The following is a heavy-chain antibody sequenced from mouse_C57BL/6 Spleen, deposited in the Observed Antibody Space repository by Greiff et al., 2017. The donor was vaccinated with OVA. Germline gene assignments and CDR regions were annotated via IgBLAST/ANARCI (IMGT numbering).Heavy chain of an antibody. J-gene: IGHJ2*01. V-gene: IGHV1-26*01. D-gene: IGHD2-4*01. CDR3: ARGAYDYDGALDY. CDR2: INPNNGGT. Sequence: EVKLQQSGPELVKPGASVKISCKASGYTFTDYYMNWVKQSHGKSLEWIGDINPNNGGTSYNQKFKGKATLTVDKSSSTAYMELRSLTSEDSAVYYCARGAYDYDGALDYWGQGTTLTVSS. CDR1: GYTFTDYY.